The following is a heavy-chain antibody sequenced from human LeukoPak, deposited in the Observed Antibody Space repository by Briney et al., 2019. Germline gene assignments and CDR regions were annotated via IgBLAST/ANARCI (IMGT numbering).Heavy chain of an antibody. CDR2: ISSSSSYR. Sequence: GGSLRLSCAASGFTFSSYEMNWVRRAPGKGLEWVSSISSSSSYRYYADSVKGRFTISRDNAKNSLYLQMNSLRAEDTAVYYCAREGYSPRDGYNFNFDYWGQGTLVTVSS. D-gene: IGHD5-24*01. V-gene: IGHV3-21*01. CDR1: GFTFSSYE. CDR3: AREGYSPRDGYNFNFDY. J-gene: IGHJ4*02.